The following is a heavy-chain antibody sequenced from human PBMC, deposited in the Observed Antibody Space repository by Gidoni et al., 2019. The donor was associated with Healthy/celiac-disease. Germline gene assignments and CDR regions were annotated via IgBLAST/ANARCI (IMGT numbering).Heavy chain of an antibody. V-gene: IGHV1-69*04. CDR2: IRPILGIA. CDR1: GGTLSRYA. CDR3: ARDQLNDYGDYGLGVY. Sequence: QVQLVQSGAVVKKPGSSVKVSCKASGGTLSRYAISWVRQAPGQGLEWMGRIRPILGIANYAQKCQGRVTITADKSTSTADMELSSLRSEDTAVYYCARDQLNDYGDYGLGVYWGQGTLVTVSS. J-gene: IGHJ4*02. D-gene: IGHD4-17*01.